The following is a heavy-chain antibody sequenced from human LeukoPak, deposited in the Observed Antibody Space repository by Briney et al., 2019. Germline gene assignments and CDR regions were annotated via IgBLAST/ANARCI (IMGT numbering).Heavy chain of an antibody. CDR1: GFTFSTYW. V-gene: IGHV3-74*01. D-gene: IGHD2-15*01. J-gene: IGHJ4*02. CDR2: INPDGSRT. CDR3: ARDLRGSRDY. Sequence: PGGSLRLSCAASGFTFSTYWVHWVRQAPGKGLVWVSRINPDGSRTDYADSVKGRFTISRDNAKNTLYLQMNSLRAEDTAVYFCARDLRGSRDYWGQGTLVTVSS.